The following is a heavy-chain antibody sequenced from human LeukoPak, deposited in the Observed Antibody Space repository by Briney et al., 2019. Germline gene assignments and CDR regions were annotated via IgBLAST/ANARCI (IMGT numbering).Heavy chain of an antibody. CDR3: AKDIPKDY. CDR1: GFTFSDYG. J-gene: IGHJ4*02. CDR2: ISYDGSNK. Sequence: GRSLRLSCAASGFTFSDYGMHWVRQAPGKGLEWVAVISYDGSNKYYADSVKGRFTISRDNSRNTLYLQMNSLRAEDTAVYYCAKDIPKDYWGQGTLVTVSS. V-gene: IGHV3-30*18.